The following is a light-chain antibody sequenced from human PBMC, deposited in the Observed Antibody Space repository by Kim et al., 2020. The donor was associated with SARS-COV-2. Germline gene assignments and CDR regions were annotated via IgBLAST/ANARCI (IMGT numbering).Light chain of an antibody. J-gene: IGKJ3*01. CDR2: AAS. CDR1: QSISSH. Sequence: DIQMTQSPSSLSASVGDRVTITCRTTQSISSHLNWYQQKPGKAPKLLISAASTLQGGVPSRFSGSGSETDFTLTISSLQPEDFATYFYQQSYITPFTFGAGTKVDIK. V-gene: IGKV1-39*01. CDR3: QQSYITPFT.